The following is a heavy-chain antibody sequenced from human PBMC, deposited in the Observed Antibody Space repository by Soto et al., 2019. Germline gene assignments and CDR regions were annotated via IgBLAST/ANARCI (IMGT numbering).Heavy chain of an antibody. D-gene: IGHD1-26*01. V-gene: IGHV3-23*01. Sequence: GGSLRLSCAACGFTFSSYDINWVRQAPWKGLEWVSAIGVYANTYYADSVKGRFTISRDDSRNTVHLQLNSLRVDDTAVYYCAKESTVGSPGDYFDSWGQGTLVTVSS. CDR3: AKESTVGSPGDYFDS. CDR2: IGVYANT. CDR1: GFTFSSYD. J-gene: IGHJ4*02.